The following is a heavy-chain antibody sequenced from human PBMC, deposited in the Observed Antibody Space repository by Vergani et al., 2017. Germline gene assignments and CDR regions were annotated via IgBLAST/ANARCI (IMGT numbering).Heavy chain of an antibody. CDR1: GFTFNSYG. Sequence: QVQLVESGGGVVQPGGSLRLSCAASGFTFNSYGMHWVRQAPGKGLEGVASIRSDESRRYYGDSMEGPFTISRDNSKNTLYLQMNSLRTEDTAVYYCATKSCGTPGCQIGYFREWGQGTLVTVSS. J-gene: IGHJ1*01. CDR3: ATKSCGTPGCQIGYFRE. V-gene: IGHV3-30*02. D-gene: IGHD1-1*01. CDR2: IRSDESRR.